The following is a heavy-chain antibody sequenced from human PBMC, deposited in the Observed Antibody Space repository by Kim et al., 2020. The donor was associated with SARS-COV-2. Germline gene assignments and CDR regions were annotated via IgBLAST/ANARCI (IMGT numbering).Heavy chain of an antibody. J-gene: IGHJ6*02. Sequence: GGSLRLSCAASGFTFSSYDMHWVRQAEGKGLEWVAATGTSGDTYYAASVKGRFTISREDAKNSFYLQMSSLRAGDTAVYYCARPTAETPYYYYYGMDVWGRGTTVTVSS. CDR1: GFTFSSYD. V-gene: IGHV3-13*01. CDR2: TGTSGDT. CDR3: ARPTAETPYYYYYGMDV. D-gene: IGHD4-17*01.